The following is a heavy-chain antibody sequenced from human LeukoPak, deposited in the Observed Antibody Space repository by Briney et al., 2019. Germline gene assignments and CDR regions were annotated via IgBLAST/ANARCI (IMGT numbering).Heavy chain of an antibody. V-gene: IGHV3-23*01. J-gene: IGHJ4*02. D-gene: IGHD1-26*01. Sequence: PGGSLRLSCAASGFTFSSYAMSWVRQAPGKGLGWVSAISGSGGSTYYADSVKGRFTISRDNSKNTLYLQMNSLRAEDTAVYYCAKEEWELLSHPLDYWGQGTLVTVSS. CDR1: GFTFSSYA. CDR3: AKEEWELLSHPLDY. CDR2: ISGSGGST.